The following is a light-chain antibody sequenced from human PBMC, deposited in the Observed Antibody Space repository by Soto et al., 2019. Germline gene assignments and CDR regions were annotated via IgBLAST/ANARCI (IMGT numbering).Light chain of an antibody. CDR3: QQYYVTPLT. CDR1: QSLFYSSNNKTY. Sequence: EIVMTQSPDSLAVSLGERATINCKSSQSLFYSSNNKTYLAWYQQIPGQPPKLIIYWASIRESGVPDRFSGSGSGADFTLTISSLQAEDVTVYYCQQYYVTPLTFGGGTRVEIE. J-gene: IGKJ4*01. CDR2: WAS. V-gene: IGKV4-1*01.